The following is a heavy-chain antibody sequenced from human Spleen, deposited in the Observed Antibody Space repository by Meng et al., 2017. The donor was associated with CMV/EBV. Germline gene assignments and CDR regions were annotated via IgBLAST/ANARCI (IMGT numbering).Heavy chain of an antibody. V-gene: IGHV3-48*03. CDR2: ISGSGLTI. CDR1: GFSFSNYE. CDR3: ARAFICGGDCLPYDNLADY. D-gene: IGHD2-21*01. Sequence: GGSLRLSCAASGFSFSNYEGHWVRQAPGKGLEWLSYISGSGLTIHYAASVKGRFTISRDNAKDSLYLEMNSLRDEDTAVYYCARAFICGGDCLPYDNLADYWGQGTLVTVSS. J-gene: IGHJ4*02.